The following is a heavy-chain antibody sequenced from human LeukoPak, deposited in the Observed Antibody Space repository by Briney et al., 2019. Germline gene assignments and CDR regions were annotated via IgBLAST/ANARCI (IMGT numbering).Heavy chain of an antibody. D-gene: IGHD6-6*01. Sequence: PSETLSLTCTVSGGSISSSSYYWGWIRQPRGKGLEWIGSIYYSGSTYYHPSLKSRVTISVDTSKNQFSLKLSSVTAADTAVYYCARQAHRYYFMDVWGKGTTVTISS. J-gene: IGHJ6*03. CDR3: ARQAHRYYFMDV. V-gene: IGHV4-39*01. CDR2: IYYSGST. CDR1: GGSISSSSYY.